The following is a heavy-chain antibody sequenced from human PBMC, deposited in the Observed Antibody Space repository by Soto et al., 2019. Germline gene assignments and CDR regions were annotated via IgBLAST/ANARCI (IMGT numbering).Heavy chain of an antibody. Sequence: EASVKVSCKASGYSFSNYAVHWVRQAPGQRLEWMGWVNAGNGNTRYSQNFQGRVTITRDTSARTAYLELSSLRSEDTAVYYCARGHLAVVPVASWYYYMDVWGKGTTVTVSS. D-gene: IGHD2-2*01. J-gene: IGHJ6*03. CDR1: GYSFSNYA. CDR3: ARGHLAVVPVASWYYYMDV. V-gene: IGHV1-3*01. CDR2: VNAGNGNT.